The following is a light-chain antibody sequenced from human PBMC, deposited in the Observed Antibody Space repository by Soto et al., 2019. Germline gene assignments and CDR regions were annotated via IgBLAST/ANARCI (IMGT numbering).Light chain of an antibody. V-gene: IGLV2-14*01. CDR2: EVT. J-gene: IGLJ2*01. CDR1: SSDIGADDF. Sequence: QSALTQPASVSGSPGQSITISCTGTSSDIGADDFVSWYQHHPDKTSKLIIFEVTYRPTGISHRFSASKSGNTASLTISGLEAADEAFYYCSSYRKTTFPHVVFGGGTKLTVL. CDR3: SSYRKTTFPHVV.